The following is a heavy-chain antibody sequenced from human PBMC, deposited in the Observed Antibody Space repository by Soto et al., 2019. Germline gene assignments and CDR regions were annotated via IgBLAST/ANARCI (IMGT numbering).Heavy chain of an antibody. Sequence: QVQLVESGGGVVQPGRSLRLSCVASGFTFSSYAMHWVRQAPGRGLEWVAFISYDARNTYYADSVRGRFTTSRDKSENTLHLQLNSLRTEDTAVYYFASHLRRPGIAVAGHDCFFDLWGRGNLVTVSS. V-gene: IGHV3-30*04. CDR3: ASHLRRPGIAVAGHDCFFDL. J-gene: IGHJ2*01. D-gene: IGHD6-19*01. CDR1: GFTFSSYA. CDR2: ISYDARNT.